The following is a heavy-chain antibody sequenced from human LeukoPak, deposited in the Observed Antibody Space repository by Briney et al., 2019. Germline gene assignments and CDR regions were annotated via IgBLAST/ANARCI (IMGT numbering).Heavy chain of an antibody. CDR1: GFTFSSHS. J-gene: IGHJ4*02. CDR3: ARDTEELLLDY. V-gene: IGHV3-48*04. D-gene: IGHD5-12*01. CDR2: ISSSGSTI. Sequence: PGGSLRLSCAASGFTFSSHSMNWVRQAPGRGLEWVSYISSSGSTIYYADSVKGRFTISRDNAKNSLYLQMNSLRAEDTAVYYCARDTEELLLDYWGQGTLVTVSS.